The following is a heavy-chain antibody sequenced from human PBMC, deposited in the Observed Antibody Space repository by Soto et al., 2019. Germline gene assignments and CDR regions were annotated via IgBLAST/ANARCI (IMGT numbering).Heavy chain of an antibody. CDR1: GFTFSRYW. D-gene: IGHD3-16*01. CDR2: ISSYGSDT. CDR3: ASNYDYAAGYYWYGLDV. V-gene: IGHV3-74*01. Sequence: EVQLVESGGGLVLPGGSLRLSCAASGFTFSRYWMHWVRQAPGKGLVWVSRISSYGSDTHYADSVKGRFTISRDNAKNTLDAAMKSLRADAPAVYYCASNYDYAAGYYWYGLDVWCPGTTVSVSS. J-gene: IGHJ6*02.